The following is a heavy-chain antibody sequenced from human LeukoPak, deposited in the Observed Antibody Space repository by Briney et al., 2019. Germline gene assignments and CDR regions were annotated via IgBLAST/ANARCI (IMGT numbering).Heavy chain of an antibody. V-gene: IGHV4-39*07. CDR3: ARDRVMDGLFDY. D-gene: IGHD3/OR15-3a*01. Sequence: SGTLSLTCTVSGGSISSSSYYWGWIRQPPGKGLEWIGSFHYSGITYYNPSLKSRVTISVDTSKNQFSLKLSSVTAADTAVYYCARDRVMDGLFDYWGQGTLVTVSS. J-gene: IGHJ4*02. CDR1: GGSISSSSYY. CDR2: FHYSGIT.